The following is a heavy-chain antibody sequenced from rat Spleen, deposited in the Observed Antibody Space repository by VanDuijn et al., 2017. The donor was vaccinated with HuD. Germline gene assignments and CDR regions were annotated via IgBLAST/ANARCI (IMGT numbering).Heavy chain of an antibody. J-gene: IGHJ1*01. CDR3: TRVGSSYIWYFDF. Sequence: EVQLVESGGGLVQPGRSLKLSCAASGFTFTDYAMYWFRQAPTKGLEWVASISPSGGSTYYRDSVKGRFTISRDNAKSTLYLQMDSLRSEDTATYYCTRVGSSYIWYFDFWGPGTMVTVSS. V-gene: IGHV5-19*01. CDR2: ISPSGGST. CDR1: GFTFTDYA. D-gene: IGHD1-2*01.